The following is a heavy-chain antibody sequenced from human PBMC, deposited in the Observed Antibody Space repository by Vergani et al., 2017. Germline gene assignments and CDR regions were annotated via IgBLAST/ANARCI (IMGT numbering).Heavy chain of an antibody. CDR3: ATYSGYNSVGWFDP. CDR1: GGTLSSYY. CDR2: IYYSAST. J-gene: IGHJ5*02. V-gene: IGHV4-59*01. D-gene: IGHD5-12*01. Sequence: QVQLQESGPGLVKPSETLFLTCTVPGGTLSSYYWSWIRQPPGKGLEWIWYIYYSASTNYNPSLKSRVTISVDTSKNQFSLKLSSVTAADTAVYYCATYSGYNSVGWFDPWGQGTLVTGSS.